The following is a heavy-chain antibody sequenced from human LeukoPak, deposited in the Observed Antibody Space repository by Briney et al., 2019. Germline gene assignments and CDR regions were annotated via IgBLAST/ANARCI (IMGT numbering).Heavy chain of an antibody. D-gene: IGHD6-13*01. V-gene: IGHV4-59*01. Sequence: PSETLSLTCTVSGGSISSYYWSWIRQPPGKGLEWLGYIYYSGSTNYNPSLKSRVTISVDTSKNQFSLKLSSVTAADTAVYYCARDRRYSSSWVFDYWGQGTLVTVSS. CDR2: IYYSGST. CDR3: ARDRRYSSSWVFDY. J-gene: IGHJ4*02. CDR1: GGSISSYY.